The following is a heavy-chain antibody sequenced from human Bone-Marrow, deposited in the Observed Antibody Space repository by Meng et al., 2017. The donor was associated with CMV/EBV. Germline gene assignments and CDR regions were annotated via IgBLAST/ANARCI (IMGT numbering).Heavy chain of an antibody. J-gene: IGHJ5*02. CDR2: IIPIFSTA. CDR1: GGTFSSYA. D-gene: IGHD5-24*01. CDR3: ARDLEMATIMGGTYNWFDP. Sequence: SVKVSCKASGGTFSSYAISWVRQAPGQGLEWMGGIIPIFSTANYAQKFQGRVTITTDESTSTAYMELSSLRSEDTAVYYCARDLEMATIMGGTYNWFDPWGQGTLVTVSS. V-gene: IGHV1-69*05.